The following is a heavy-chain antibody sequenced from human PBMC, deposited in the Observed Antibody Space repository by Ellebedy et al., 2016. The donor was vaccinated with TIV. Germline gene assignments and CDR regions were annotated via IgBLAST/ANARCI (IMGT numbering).Heavy chain of an antibody. CDR2: ISGSGGST. J-gene: IGHJ4*02. V-gene: IGHV3-23*01. Sequence: GESLKISCAASGFTFSSYAMSWVRQAPGKGLEWVSAISGSGGSTYYADSVKGRFTISRDNSKNTLYLQMNSLKTEDTAVYYCAKDFFDYGDYAPINFDYWGQGTLVTVSS. D-gene: IGHD4-17*01. CDR3: AKDFFDYGDYAPINFDY. CDR1: GFTFSSYA.